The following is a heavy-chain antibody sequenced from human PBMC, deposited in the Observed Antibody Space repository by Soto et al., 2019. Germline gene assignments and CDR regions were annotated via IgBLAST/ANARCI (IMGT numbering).Heavy chain of an antibody. Sequence: GGSLRLSCAASGFTFDDYAMHWVRQAPGKGLEWVSGISWNSGSIGYADSVKGRFTISRDNSKNTLYLQMNSLRAEDTAVYYCARSPHYGSGSYFHWGQGTLVTVSS. D-gene: IGHD3-10*01. CDR2: ISWNSGSI. V-gene: IGHV3-9*01. J-gene: IGHJ4*02. CDR3: ARSPHYGSGSYFH. CDR1: GFTFDDYA.